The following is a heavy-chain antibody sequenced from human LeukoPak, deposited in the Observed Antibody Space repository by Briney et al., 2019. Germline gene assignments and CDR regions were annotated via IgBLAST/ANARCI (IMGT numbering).Heavy chain of an antibody. CDR1: GYSFANFG. V-gene: IGHV1-18*01. Sequence: GASVKVSCKASGYSFANFGISWVRQAPGQGLEWMGWISAYNGHTKYAQNLQGRLTMTTDTSTSTAYMELRSLRSDGTAVYYCARDLGHGDYGYWGPGTLVTVSS. J-gene: IGHJ4*02. CDR2: ISAYNGHT. D-gene: IGHD4-17*01. CDR3: ARDLGHGDYGY.